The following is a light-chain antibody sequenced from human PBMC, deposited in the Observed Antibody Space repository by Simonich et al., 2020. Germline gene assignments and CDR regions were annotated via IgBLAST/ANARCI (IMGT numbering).Light chain of an antibody. CDR2: WAS. V-gene: IGKV4-1*01. Sequence: DIVMTQSTDSLAVSLGERATINCKSSQSVLYSSNNKNYLAWYHKKPGQPPKLLIYWASTRESGVPDRFSGSGSGTDFTLTISSLQAEDVAVYYCQQYYSTPWTFGQGTKVEIK. CDR3: QQYYSTPWT. CDR1: QSVLYSSNNKNY. J-gene: IGKJ1*01.